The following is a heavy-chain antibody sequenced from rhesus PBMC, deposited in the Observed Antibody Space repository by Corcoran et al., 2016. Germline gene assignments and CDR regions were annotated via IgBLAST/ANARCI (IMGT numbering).Heavy chain of an antibody. V-gene: IGHV4S12*01. CDR2: IYSNSEST. J-gene: IGHJ3*01. CDR3: ARHSSGGRLDAFDF. Sequence: QVQLQESGPGLQKPSETLSLTCAVSGGSISSSNWWSWIRQPPGKGLEWIGGIYSNSESTNYNPSLKSRVPISKDTSKTQFSLKLSSVTAADTAVYYCARHSSGGRLDAFDFWGQGLRVTVSS. D-gene: IGHD6-31*01. CDR1: GGSISSSNW.